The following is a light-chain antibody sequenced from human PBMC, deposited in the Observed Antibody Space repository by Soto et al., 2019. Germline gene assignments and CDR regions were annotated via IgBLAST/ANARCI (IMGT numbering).Light chain of an antibody. CDR2: GAS. CDR1: QSVSSSY. Sequence: EIVLTQSPGTLALSPGERATLSGRASQSVSSSYLALYQQRPGQAPRLRIYGASISCTGIRDRFSGSGAGTDLPPPPSRLEPEDFAVYYCQPYGSSPETFGQGTQVQ. V-gene: IGKV3-20*01. J-gene: IGKJ1*01. CDR3: QPYGSSPET.